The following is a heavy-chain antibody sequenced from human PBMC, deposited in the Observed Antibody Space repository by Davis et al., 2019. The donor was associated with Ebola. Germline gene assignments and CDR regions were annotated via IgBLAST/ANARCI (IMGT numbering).Heavy chain of an antibody. J-gene: IGHJ6*03. CDR2: IRHSGDST. CDR3: ARVKVVVVPAGYDYYYMDV. V-gene: IGHV3-23*01. D-gene: IGHD2-2*01. Sequence: GESLKISCAASGFTFRNYAMSWVRQAPGKGLEWVSGIRHSGDSTYYADSVKGRFTTSRDNSKNTLYLQMNSLRAEDTAVYYCARVKVVVVPAGYDYYYMDVWGKGTTVTVSS. CDR1: GFTFRNYA.